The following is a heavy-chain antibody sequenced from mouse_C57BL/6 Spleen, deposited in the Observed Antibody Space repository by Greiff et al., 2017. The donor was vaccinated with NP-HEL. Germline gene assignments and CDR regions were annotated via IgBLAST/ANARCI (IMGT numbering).Heavy chain of an antibody. J-gene: IGHJ2*01. CDR2: ISDGGSYT. Sequence: EVNLVESGGGLVKPGGSLKLSCAASGFTFSSYAMSWVRQTPEKRLEWVATISDGGSYTYYPDNVKGRFTISRDNAKNNLYLQMSHLKSEDTAMYYCARFQLGRNYFDYWGQGTTLTVSS. CDR1: GFTFSSYA. D-gene: IGHD4-1*02. CDR3: ARFQLGRNYFDY. V-gene: IGHV5-4*03.